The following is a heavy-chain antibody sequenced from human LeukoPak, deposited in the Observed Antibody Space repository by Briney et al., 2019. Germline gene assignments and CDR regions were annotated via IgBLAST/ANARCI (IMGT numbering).Heavy chain of an antibody. CDR1: GYTFTSYA. V-gene: IGHV1-3*01. CDR3: ARGSSILTGYTLLY. J-gene: IGHJ4*02. D-gene: IGHD3-9*01. Sequence: ASVKVSCKASGYTFTSYAMHWVRQAPGQRLEWMGWINAGNGNTKYSQKLQGRVTITRDTSASTAYMELSSLRSEDTAVYYCARGSSILTGYTLLYWGQGTLVTVSS. CDR2: INAGNGNT.